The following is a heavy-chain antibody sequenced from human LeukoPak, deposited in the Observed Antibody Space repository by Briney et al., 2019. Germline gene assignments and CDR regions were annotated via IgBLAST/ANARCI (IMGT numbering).Heavy chain of an antibody. CDR1: GFTFNDYY. Sequence: GGSLRLSCAASGFTFNDYYMSWIRQAPGKGLEWLSYINIGGTNTHYADSVKGRFTISRDNAKKSLYLEINNLRAEDTAVYYCATDGAGFDTWGQGVLVIVSS. CDR2: INIGGTNT. V-gene: IGHV3-11*01. J-gene: IGHJ5*02. CDR3: ATDGAGFDT.